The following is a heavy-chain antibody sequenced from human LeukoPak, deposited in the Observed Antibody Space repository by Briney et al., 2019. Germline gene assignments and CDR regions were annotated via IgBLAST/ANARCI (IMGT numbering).Heavy chain of an antibody. V-gene: IGHV3-7*03. Sequence: GGSLRLSCATSGFTFSYYWMTWVRQAPGKGPEWLANIKGDGSEKNYVASMKGRFTISRDNVNNSLYLQLNNLRVEDTAMYYCAREAAYWGQGTRVTVSS. CDR1: GFTFSYYW. CDR3: AREAAY. J-gene: IGHJ4*02. CDR2: IKGDGSEK. D-gene: IGHD6-25*01.